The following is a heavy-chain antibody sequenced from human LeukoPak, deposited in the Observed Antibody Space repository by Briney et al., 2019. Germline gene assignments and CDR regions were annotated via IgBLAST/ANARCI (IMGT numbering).Heavy chain of an antibody. Sequence: PSETLSLTCTVSGGSISSYYWSWIRQPAGKGLEWIGRIYTSGSTYYNPSLKSRVTMSVDTSKNQFSLKLSSVTAADTAVYYCAREPLRGNYCSSTSCYLHYYGMDVWGQGTTVTVSS. CDR1: GGSISSYY. CDR3: AREPLRGNYCSSTSCYLHYYGMDV. J-gene: IGHJ6*02. D-gene: IGHD2-2*01. V-gene: IGHV4-4*07. CDR2: IYTSGST.